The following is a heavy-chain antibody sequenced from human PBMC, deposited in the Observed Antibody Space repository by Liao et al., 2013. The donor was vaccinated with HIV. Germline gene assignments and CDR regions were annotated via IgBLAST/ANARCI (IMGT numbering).Heavy chain of an antibody. V-gene: IGHV4-59*01. D-gene: IGHD4-23*01. CDR2: INDSGNA. CDR1: GGSISDYY. CDR3: ARAYGGNLHDPFDI. Sequence: QVQLQESGSGLVKPSETLSLTCNVSGGSISDYYWGWIRQSPRKGLEWIGYINDSGNAKYNPSLKSRVSISVDTSKNQFSLKLTSVTAADTAVYYCARAYGGNLHDPFDIWGQGDNGHRLF. J-gene: IGHJ3*02.